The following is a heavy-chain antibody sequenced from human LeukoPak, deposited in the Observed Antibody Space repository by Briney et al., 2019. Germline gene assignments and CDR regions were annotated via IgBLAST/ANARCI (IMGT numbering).Heavy chain of an antibody. Sequence: ASVNVSCKAFGYTFDTSSISWVRQAPGQRLEWMGWISPNNGNTHYAQGVQGRVTMTTDTSRSTAYMEPRSLRSDDTAVYYCTRVRNSNNWWGAFDIWGQGTMVTVS. CDR2: ISPNNGNT. CDR3: TRVRNSNNWWGAFDI. D-gene: IGHD1-1*01. V-gene: IGHV1-18*01. CDR1: GYTFDTSS. J-gene: IGHJ3*02.